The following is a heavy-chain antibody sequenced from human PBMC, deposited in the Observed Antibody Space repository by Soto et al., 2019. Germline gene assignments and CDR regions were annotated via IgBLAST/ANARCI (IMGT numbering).Heavy chain of an antibody. CDR3: AKVPHSSSWYLDAFYI. CDR1: GFTFSSYA. J-gene: IGHJ3*02. CDR2: ISGSGGST. D-gene: IGHD6-13*01. Sequence: EVQLLESGGGLVQPGGSLRLSCAASGFTFSSYAMSWVSQAPGKGLEWVSAISGSGGSTYYADSVKGRFTISRDNSKNTLYLQMNSLRAEDTAVYYCAKVPHSSSWYLDAFYIWGQGTMVTVSS. V-gene: IGHV3-23*01.